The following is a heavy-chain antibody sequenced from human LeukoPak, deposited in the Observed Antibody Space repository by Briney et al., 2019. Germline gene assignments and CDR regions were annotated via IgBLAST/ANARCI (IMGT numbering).Heavy chain of an antibody. V-gene: IGHV1-8*01. D-gene: IGHD3-3*01. CDR2: MNPNSGNT. CDR1: GYTFTSYD. CDR3: ASMVQVPTTYYDFWSGSVNGMDV. J-gene: IGHJ6*02. Sequence: ASVKVSCKASGYTFTSYDINWVRQATGQGLEWMGWMNPNSGNTGYAQKFQGRVTMTRNTSISTAYMELSSLRSGDTAVYYCASMVQVPTTYYDFWSGSVNGMDVWGQGTTVTVSS.